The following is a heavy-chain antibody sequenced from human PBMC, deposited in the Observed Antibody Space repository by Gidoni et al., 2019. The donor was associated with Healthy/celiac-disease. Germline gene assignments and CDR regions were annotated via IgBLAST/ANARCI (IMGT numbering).Heavy chain of an antibody. D-gene: IGHD2-2*02. Sequence: QVQLVESGGGVVQPGRSLRLSCAASGFTFSREAMHWVRQAPGKGLEWVAVISYDGSNNYYADSVKGRFTISRDNSKNTLYLQMNSLRAEDTAVYYCARDSYCSSTSCYTGSGFDYWGQGTLVTVSS. CDR2: ISYDGSNN. CDR3: ARDSYCSSTSCYTGSGFDY. V-gene: IGHV3-30-3*01. J-gene: IGHJ4*02. CDR1: GFTFSREA.